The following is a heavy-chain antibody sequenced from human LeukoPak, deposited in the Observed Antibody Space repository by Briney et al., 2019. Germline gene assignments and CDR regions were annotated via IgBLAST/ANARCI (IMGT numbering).Heavy chain of an antibody. CDR2: ISYDGSNK. V-gene: IGHV3-30*18. D-gene: IGHD3-16*01. CDR1: GFTFSSYN. J-gene: IGHJ6*02. Sequence: GGSLRLSCAASGFTFSSYNMIWVRQAPGKGLEWVAVISYDGSNKYYADSVKGRFTISRDNSENTLYLQMNSLRAEDTAVYYCAKDYGPVASYYYGMDVWGQGTTVTVSS. CDR3: AKDYGPVASYYYGMDV.